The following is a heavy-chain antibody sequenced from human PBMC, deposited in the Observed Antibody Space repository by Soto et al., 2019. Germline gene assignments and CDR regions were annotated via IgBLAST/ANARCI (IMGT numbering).Heavy chain of an antibody. CDR1: GYTFTSYG. J-gene: IGHJ6*03. D-gene: IGHD6-13*01. CDR2: ISAYNGNT. CDR3: AREGAGIAAAGPLLYYYMDV. V-gene: IGHV1-18*01. Sequence: GASVKVSCKASGYTFTSYGISWVRQAPGQGLEWMGWISAYNGNTNYAQKLQGRVTMTTDTSTSTAYMELRSLRSDDTAVYYCAREGAGIAAAGPLLYYYMDVWGKGTKVTVAS.